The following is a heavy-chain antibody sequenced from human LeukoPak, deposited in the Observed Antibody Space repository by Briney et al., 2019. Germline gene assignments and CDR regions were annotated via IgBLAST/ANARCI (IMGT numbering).Heavy chain of an antibody. J-gene: IGHJ5*02. Sequence: SETLSLTCAVYGGSFSGYYWSWIRQPPGKGLEWIGEINHSGSTNYNPSLKSRVTISVDTSKNQFSLKLSSVTAADTAVYYCARSNRYCTGGVCYMGPPAQDWFDPWGQGTLVTVSS. V-gene: IGHV4-34*01. CDR1: GGSFSGYY. CDR2: INHSGST. D-gene: IGHD2-8*02. CDR3: ARSNRYCTGGVCYMGPPAQDWFDP.